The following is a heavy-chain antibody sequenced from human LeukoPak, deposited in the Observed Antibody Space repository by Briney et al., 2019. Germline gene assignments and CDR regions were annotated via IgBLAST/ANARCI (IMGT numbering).Heavy chain of an antibody. CDR3: ATKQWLVPFAY. D-gene: IGHD6-19*01. V-gene: IGHV1-18*01. CDR1: GDTFTSYG. J-gene: IGHJ4*02. Sequence: ASVKVSCKASGDTFTSYGISWVRQAPGQGLEWMGWISAYNGNTNYAQKLQGRVTMTTDTSTSTAYMELRSLRSDDTAVYYCATKQWLVPFAYWGQGTLVTVSS. CDR2: ISAYNGNT.